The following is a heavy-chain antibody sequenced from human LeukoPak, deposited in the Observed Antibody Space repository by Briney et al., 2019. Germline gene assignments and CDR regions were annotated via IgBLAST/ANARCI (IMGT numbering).Heavy chain of an antibody. D-gene: IGHD3-22*01. CDR2: ISAYNGNT. CDR3: ARVIPYDSSGYEDC. V-gene: IGHV1-18*01. CDR1: GYTFTSYG. J-gene: IGHJ4*02. Sequence: ASVKVSCKASGYTFTSYGISWVRQAPGQGLEWMGWISAYNGNTNYAQKLQGRVTMTTDTSTSTAYMELRSLRSDDTAVYYCARVIPYDSSGYEDCWGQGTLVTVSS.